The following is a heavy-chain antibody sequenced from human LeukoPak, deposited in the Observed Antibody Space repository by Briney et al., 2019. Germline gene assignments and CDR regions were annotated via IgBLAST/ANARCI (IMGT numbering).Heavy chain of an antibody. CDR2: TYTSGST. J-gene: IGHJ4*02. D-gene: IGHD3-16*02. Sequence: PSQTLSLTCTVSGGSISSGSYYWSWIRQPAGKGLEWIGRTYTSGSTNYNPSLKSRVTISVDTSKNQFSLKLSSVTAADTAVYYCASSSMITFGGVTVDHFDYWGQGTLVTVSS. CDR1: GGSISSGSYY. V-gene: IGHV4-61*02. CDR3: ASSSMITFGGVTVDHFDY.